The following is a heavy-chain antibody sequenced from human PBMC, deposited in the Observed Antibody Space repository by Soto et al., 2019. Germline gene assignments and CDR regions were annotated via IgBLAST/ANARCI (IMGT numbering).Heavy chain of an antibody. J-gene: IGHJ6*02. CDR2: ISYDGSNK. Sequence: QVQLVESGGGVVQPGRSLRLSCAASGFTFSSYGMHWVRQAPGKGLEWVAVISYDGSNKYYADSVKGRFTISRDNSKNTLYLQMNSLRAEDTAVYYCAKGDNGMDVWGQGTTVTVSS. CDR1: GFTFSSYG. V-gene: IGHV3-30*18. CDR3: AKGDNGMDV.